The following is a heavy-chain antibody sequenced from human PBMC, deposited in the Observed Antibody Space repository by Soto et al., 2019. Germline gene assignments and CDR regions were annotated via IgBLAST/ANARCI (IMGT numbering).Heavy chain of an antibody. CDR2: IYYSGST. D-gene: IGHD3-9*01. CDR3: ARVTLYYDILTGYLPPYYYYGMDV. V-gene: IGHV4-59*01. CDR1: GGSISSYY. Sequence: SETLSLTCTVSGGSISSYYWSWIRQPPGKGLEWIGYIYYSGSTNYNPSLKSRVTISVDTSKNQFSLKLSSVTAADTAVYYCARVTLYYDILTGYLPPYYYYGMDVWGQGTTVTVSS. J-gene: IGHJ6*02.